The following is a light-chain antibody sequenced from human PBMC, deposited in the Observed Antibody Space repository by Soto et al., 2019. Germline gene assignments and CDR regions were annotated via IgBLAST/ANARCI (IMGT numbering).Light chain of an antibody. Sequence: DLQLTQSPSSLSASVGDRVTITCQASQDINHYLNWYQQKPGKAPKLLIFDASSVETGVPSRFSGSGSGTHFTFTISSLEPEDIATYHCQQYEDLPLTFGGGTRVELK. CDR3: QQYEDLPLT. V-gene: IGKV1-33*01. CDR1: QDINHY. J-gene: IGKJ4*01. CDR2: DAS.